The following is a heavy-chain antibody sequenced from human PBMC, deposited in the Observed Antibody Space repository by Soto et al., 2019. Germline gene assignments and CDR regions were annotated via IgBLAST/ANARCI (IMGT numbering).Heavy chain of an antibody. Sequence: GGSLRLSCAASGFTFSSYGMHWVRQAPGKGLEWVAVISYDGSNKYYADSVKGRFTISRDNSKNTLYLQMNSLRAEDTAVYYCAKDEGDYYDSSGLKAWGQGTLVTVSS. CDR3: AKDEGDYYDSSGLKA. D-gene: IGHD3-22*01. CDR1: GFTFSSYG. V-gene: IGHV3-30*18. CDR2: ISYDGSNK. J-gene: IGHJ5*02.